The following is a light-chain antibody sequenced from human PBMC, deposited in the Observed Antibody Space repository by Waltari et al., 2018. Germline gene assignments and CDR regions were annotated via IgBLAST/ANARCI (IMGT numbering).Light chain of an antibody. CDR3: LQRSNWPHS. Sequence: EIVMTQSPATLSLSPGERATLSCRASQSVSSSLAWYQQKPGQAPRLLIYGASSRATGIPDRFSGSGSGTDFTLTIISLEPEDVAVYYCLQRSNWPHSFGQGTKVEIK. CDR1: QSVSSS. J-gene: IGKJ2*03. V-gene: IGKV3-15*01. CDR2: GAS.